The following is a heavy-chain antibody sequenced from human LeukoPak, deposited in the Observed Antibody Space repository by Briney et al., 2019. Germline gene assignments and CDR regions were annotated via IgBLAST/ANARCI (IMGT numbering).Heavy chain of an antibody. CDR3: ARYSYGSGVGYFDY. J-gene: IGHJ4*02. CDR1: GGSISSYY. CDR2: IYTSGST. V-gene: IGHV4-4*07. Sequence: PSETLSLTCTVSGGSISSYYWNWIRQPAGKGLEWIGRIYTSGSTNYNPSFKSRVTMSVDTSKNQFSLKLSSVTAADTAVYYCARYSYGSGVGYFDYWGQGTLVTVSS. D-gene: IGHD5-18*01.